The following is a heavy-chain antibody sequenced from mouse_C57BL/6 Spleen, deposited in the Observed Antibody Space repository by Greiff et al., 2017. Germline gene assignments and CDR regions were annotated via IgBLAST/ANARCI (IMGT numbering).Heavy chain of an antibody. V-gene: IGHV1-82*01. J-gene: IGHJ2*01. CDR2: IYPGDGDT. CDR1: GYAFSSSW. Sequence: QVQLKESGPELVKPGASVKISCKASGYAFSSSWMNWVKQRPGKGLEWIGRIYPGDGDTNYNGKFKGKATLTADKSSSTAYMQLSSRTSEDSAVYFCARAEATVVGFDYWGQGTTLTVSS. CDR3: ARAEATVVGFDY. D-gene: IGHD1-1*01.